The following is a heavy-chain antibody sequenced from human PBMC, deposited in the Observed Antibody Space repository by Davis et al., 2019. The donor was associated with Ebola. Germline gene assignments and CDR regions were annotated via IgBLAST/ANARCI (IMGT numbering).Heavy chain of an antibody. V-gene: IGHV4-59*01. CDR2: IYYGGST. Sequence: SETLSLTCTVSGGSISSYYWSWIRQPPGKGLEWIGYIYYGGSTNYNPSLKSRVPIPVDTSKNQFSLKLSSVTAADTAVYYCAREHVATRHEHYYYYGMDVWGQGTTVTVSS. J-gene: IGHJ6*02. CDR1: GGSISSYY. CDR3: AREHVATRHEHYYYYGMDV. D-gene: IGHD5-12*01.